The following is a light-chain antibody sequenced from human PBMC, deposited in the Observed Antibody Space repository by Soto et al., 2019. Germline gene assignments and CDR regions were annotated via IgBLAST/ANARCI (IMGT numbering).Light chain of an antibody. CDR2: GAS. V-gene: IGKV3-20*01. J-gene: IGKJ1*01. Sequence: EIVLTQSPGTLSLSPGERATLSCRASQSVSSNYLAWYQQKPGQAPRLLLLGASNRASGIPDRFSGSGSGTDFTLTISRLEPEDFAVYYCQQYGSSPRTFGQGTKVEIK. CDR1: QSVSSNY. CDR3: QQYGSSPRT.